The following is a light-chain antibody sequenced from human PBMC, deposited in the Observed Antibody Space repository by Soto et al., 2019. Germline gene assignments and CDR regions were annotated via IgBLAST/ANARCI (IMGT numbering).Light chain of an antibody. V-gene: IGKV3-15*01. J-gene: IGKJ4*01. Sequence: DIVLTQSPASLSVSPGDRATLSCRSSQSVNIYVAWYQQKPGQAPRLLIYGASTRATGIPARFSGGGSGTVFTLTISSLEPEDVAVYYCQQYGSSLTFGGGTKVDIK. CDR3: QQYGSSLT. CDR1: QSVNIY. CDR2: GAS.